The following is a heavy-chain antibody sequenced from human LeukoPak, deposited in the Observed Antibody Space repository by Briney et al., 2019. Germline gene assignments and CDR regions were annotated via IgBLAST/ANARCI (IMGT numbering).Heavy chain of an antibody. CDR3: ALPLAVAGTRGWFDP. CDR1: GYTFTSYY. V-gene: IGHV1-46*01. Sequence: ASVKVSSKASGYTFTSYYMHWVRQAPGQGLEWMGIINPSGGSTSYAQKFQGRVTMTRDTSTSTVYMELSSLRSEDTAVYYCALPLAVAGTRGWFDPWGQGTLVTVSS. CDR2: INPSGGST. D-gene: IGHD6-19*01. J-gene: IGHJ5*02.